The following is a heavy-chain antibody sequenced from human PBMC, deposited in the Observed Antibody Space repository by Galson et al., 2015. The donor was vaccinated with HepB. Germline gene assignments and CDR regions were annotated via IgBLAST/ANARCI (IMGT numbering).Heavy chain of an antibody. J-gene: IGHJ4*02. CDR1: EYTFTSHY. CDR3: ARDSWGYLDH. Sequence: VKVSCKASEYTFTSHYIHWVRQAPGQGLEWMGIINPSGGSTNYAQKFQGRVTMTRDTSTSTVNMYLRSLRSKDTAVYYCARDSWGYLDHWGQGTLVTVSS. CDR2: INPSGGST. V-gene: IGHV1-46*01. D-gene: IGHD2-15*01.